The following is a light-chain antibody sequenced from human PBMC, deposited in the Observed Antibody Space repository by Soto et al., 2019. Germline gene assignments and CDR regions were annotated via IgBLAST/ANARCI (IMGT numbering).Light chain of an antibody. CDR3: QQCNSPYT. J-gene: IGKJ2*01. CDR2: DAS. Sequence: DIQLTQSPSTLSASVGDRVTITCRASQSFSSWLAWYQQKPGKAPKLLIYDASNLESGVPSRFSGSGSGTEFTLTINSLQPDDFATYYCQQCNSPYTFGQGTKLEIK. V-gene: IGKV1-5*01. CDR1: QSFSSW.